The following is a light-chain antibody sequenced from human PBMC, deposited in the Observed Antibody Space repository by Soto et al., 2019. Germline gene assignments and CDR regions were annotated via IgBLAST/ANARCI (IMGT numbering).Light chain of an antibody. V-gene: IGLV1-44*01. CDR3: AAWDDSLNAYV. Sequence: QSVLTQPPSASGTPGQRVTISCSGSSSNIGSNTVNWYQQLPGTAPKLLIYSNNQRPSGVPDRFSGSKSGTSASLAISDLQSDDEADYYCAAWDDSLNAYVFGPGTKLTVL. J-gene: IGLJ1*01. CDR1: SSNIGSNT. CDR2: SNN.